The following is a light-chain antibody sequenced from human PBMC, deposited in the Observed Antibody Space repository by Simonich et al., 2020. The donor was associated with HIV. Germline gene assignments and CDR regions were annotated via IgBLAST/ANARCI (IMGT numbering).Light chain of an antibody. CDR1: SSDVGSYNL. V-gene: IGLV2-14*02. J-gene: IGLJ2*01. CDR2: EGS. CDR3: RSYTSSSTVV. Sequence: QSALTQPASVSGSPGQSITISCTGTSSDVGSYNLVSWFQQHPGTAPKLMINEGSQRPSGVSNRFSGSKSGNTASLTLSGLQAEDEADYYCRSYTSSSTVVFGGGTKLTVL.